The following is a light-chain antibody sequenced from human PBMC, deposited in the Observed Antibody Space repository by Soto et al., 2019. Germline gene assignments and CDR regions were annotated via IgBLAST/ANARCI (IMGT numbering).Light chain of an antibody. CDR3: QQYNSFPYT. Sequence: DIQMTQSPSTLSASVGDRVTIPCRASQSISSWLAWYQQKPGKAPKLLMYKASTLESGVPSRFSGSGSGTEFTLTIRSLQPDDFATYHCQQYNSFPYTFGQGTRLEMK. CDR2: KAS. J-gene: IGKJ2*01. CDR1: QSISSW. V-gene: IGKV1-5*03.